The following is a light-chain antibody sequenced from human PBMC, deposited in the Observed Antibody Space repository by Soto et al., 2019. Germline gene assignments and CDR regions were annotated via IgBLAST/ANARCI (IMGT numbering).Light chain of an antibody. CDR1: QGIGSA. J-gene: IGKJ3*01. CDR2: DAS. V-gene: IGKV1-13*02. Sequence: AIQLTQSPSSLSASVGDRVTITCRASQGIGSALAWYQQKPGKAPKLLIYDASSLESGVPSRFSGSGSGTDFTLTISSLQPDDFATYYCQQTYSPPFTFGPGTKVDIK. CDR3: QQTYSPPFT.